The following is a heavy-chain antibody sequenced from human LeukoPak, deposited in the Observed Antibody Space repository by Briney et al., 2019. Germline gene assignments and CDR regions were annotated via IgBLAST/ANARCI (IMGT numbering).Heavy chain of an antibody. Sequence: GASVKVSCKASGGTFSSYAISWVRQAPGQGLEWMGGIIPIFGTANYAQKFQGRVTITADGSTSTAYMELSSLRSEDTAVYYCARDAIGSSSGEVFDYWGQGTLVTVSS. V-gene: IGHV1-69*13. CDR2: IIPIFGTA. D-gene: IGHD6-6*01. CDR3: ARDAIGSSSGEVFDY. J-gene: IGHJ4*02. CDR1: GGTFSSYA.